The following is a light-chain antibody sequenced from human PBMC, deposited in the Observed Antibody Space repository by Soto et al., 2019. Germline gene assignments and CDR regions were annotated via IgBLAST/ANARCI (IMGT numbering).Light chain of an antibody. CDR2: VHS. CDR3: HSFDSSLNSYV. CDR1: NSNIGAGFH. J-gene: IGLJ1*01. V-gene: IGLV1-40*01. Sequence: QSALTQPPSVSGAPGQRVTISCTGSNSNIGAGFHVHWYQQLPGTAPKLLINVHSNRPSGVPDRFSGSTSASSASLAITGLQAEDEAFYFCHSFDSSLNSYVFGTGTKVTVL.